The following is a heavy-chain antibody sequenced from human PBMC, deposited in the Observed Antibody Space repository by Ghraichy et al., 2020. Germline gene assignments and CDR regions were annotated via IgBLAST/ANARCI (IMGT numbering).Heavy chain of an antibody. V-gene: IGHV4-39*01. CDR2: IYYTGTT. D-gene: IGHD4-17*01. CDR1: GGSITSSNYY. CDR3: ARHIAVTTPGGY. Sequence: SETLSLTCTVSGGSITSSNYYWGWIRQPPGKGLEWIGSIYYTGTTYYNPSLKSRVTISVDTSKNQFSLKLTSVTAADTAVYYCARHIAVTTPGGYWGQGTLVTVSS. J-gene: IGHJ4*02.